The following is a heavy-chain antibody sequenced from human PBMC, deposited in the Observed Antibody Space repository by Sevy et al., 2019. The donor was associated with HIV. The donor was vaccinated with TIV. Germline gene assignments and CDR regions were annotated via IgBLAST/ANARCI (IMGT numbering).Heavy chain of an antibody. CDR2: IRSKGNSFAT. J-gene: IGHJ4*02. Sequence: GGSLRLSCAASGFAFRGSVIHWVRQASGKGLEWIGRIRSKGNSFATDYVPSVKGRFTISRDDSKKTAYLEMSSLKIDDTAVYYCAGQVGDTVMAIFDYWGQGTLVTVSS. CDR3: AGQVGDTVMAIFDY. D-gene: IGHD1-26*01. CDR1: GFAFRGSV. V-gene: IGHV3-73*01.